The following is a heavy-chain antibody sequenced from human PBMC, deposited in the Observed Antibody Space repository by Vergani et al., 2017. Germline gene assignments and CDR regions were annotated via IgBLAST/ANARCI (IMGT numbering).Heavy chain of an antibody. D-gene: IGHD2-15*01. CDR3: ARDNIVVVVAATRGYYYGMDV. J-gene: IGHJ6*02. Sequence: QVQLVESGGGLVKPGGSLRLSCAASGFTFSDYYMSWIRQAPGKGLEWVSYISSSSSXTNYADSVKGRFTISRDNAKNSLYLQMNSLRAEDTAVYYCARDNIVVVVAATRGYYYGMDVWGQGTTVTVSS. CDR2: ISSSSSXT. V-gene: IGHV3-11*05. CDR1: GFTFSDYY.